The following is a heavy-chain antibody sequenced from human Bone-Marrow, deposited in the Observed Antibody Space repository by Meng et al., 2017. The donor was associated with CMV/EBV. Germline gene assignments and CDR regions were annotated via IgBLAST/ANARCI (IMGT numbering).Heavy chain of an antibody. Sequence: ASVKVSCKASGYTFTSNYMHWVRQAPGQGLEWMGIINPSGGRTRYAQKFQGRVTMTRDTSTNTVYMELSSLRSEDTAVYYCARDPNRNWFDPWGQGTLVTVSS. J-gene: IGHJ5*02. D-gene: IGHD3-16*01. CDR1: GYTFTSNY. CDR2: INPSGGRT. V-gene: IGHV1-46*01. CDR3: ARDPNRNWFDP.